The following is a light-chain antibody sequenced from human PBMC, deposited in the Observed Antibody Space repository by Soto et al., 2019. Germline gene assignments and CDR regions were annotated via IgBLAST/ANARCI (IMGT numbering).Light chain of an antibody. Sequence: EIVMTQSPATLSVSPGERATLSCRASQSVSSNLAWYQQKPGQAPRLLIYGASTRATGIPARFSGSGSGTEFTLTISSLQSEDIAVYYCQQYNNWPWTFGPGTKV. CDR2: GAS. CDR3: QQYNNWPWT. CDR1: QSVSSN. V-gene: IGKV3-15*01. J-gene: IGKJ1*01.